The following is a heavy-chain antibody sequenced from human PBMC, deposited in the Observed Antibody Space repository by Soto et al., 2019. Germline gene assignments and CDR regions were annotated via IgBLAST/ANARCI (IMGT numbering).Heavy chain of an antibody. Sequence: TVWSMRLSCAVSGFTFSDYYMSWIRQAPGKGLEWVSYISSRGSSIYYADSVKGRFTISRDNAKNSLYLQMNGLRAEDTAVYYVARGYYDVWSGYYIRPYGMVVWGQGTKSTV. CDR2: ISSRGSSI. J-gene: IGHJ6*01. CDR3: ARGYYDVWSGYYIRPYGMVV. D-gene: IGHD3-3*01. CDR1: GFTFSDYY. V-gene: IGHV3-11*01.